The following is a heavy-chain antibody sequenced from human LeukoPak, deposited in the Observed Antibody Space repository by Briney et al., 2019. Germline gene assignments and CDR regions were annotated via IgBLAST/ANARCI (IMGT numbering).Heavy chain of an antibody. CDR1: GLTVSSNS. J-gene: IGHJ4*02. V-gene: IGHV3-53*05. CDR3: AKDSLSVY. D-gene: IGHD2-8*01. CDR2: IYSGGST. Sequence: GGSLRLSCAASGLTVSSNSMSWVRQAPGKGLEWVSFIYSGGSTYYADSVKGRFTISRDNSKNTLYPQMNSLRAEDTAVYYCAKDSLSVYWGQGTLVTVSS.